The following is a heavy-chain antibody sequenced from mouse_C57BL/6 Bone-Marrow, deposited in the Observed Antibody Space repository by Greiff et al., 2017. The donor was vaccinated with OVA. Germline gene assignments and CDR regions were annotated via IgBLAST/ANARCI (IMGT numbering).Heavy chain of an antibody. V-gene: IGHV1-59*01. CDR1: GYTFTSYW. D-gene: IGHD2-4*01. Sequence: QVQLKQPGAELVRPGTSVKLSCKASGYTFTSYWMHWVKQRPGQGLEWIGVIDPSDSYTNYNQKFKGKATLTVDTSSSTAYMQLSSLTSEDSAVYYCARCYDYPYYYAMDYWGQGTSVTVSS. J-gene: IGHJ4*01. CDR2: IDPSDSYT. CDR3: ARCYDYPYYYAMDY.